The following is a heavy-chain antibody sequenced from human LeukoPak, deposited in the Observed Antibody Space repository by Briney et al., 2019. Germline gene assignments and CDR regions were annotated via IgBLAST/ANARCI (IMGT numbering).Heavy chain of an antibody. CDR3: ARVQFGTRLD. V-gene: IGHV3-48*03. CDR2: ISTSGSTK. CDR1: GFNFISYE. J-gene: IGHJ4*02. Sequence: GGSLRLSCAASGFNFISYEMDWVRQAPGKGLEWVSHISTSGSTKSYADSVKGRFTITRDNAKNSLYLQMNSLRVEDTAVYYCARVQFGTRLDWGQGTLVTVSS. D-gene: IGHD1-1*01.